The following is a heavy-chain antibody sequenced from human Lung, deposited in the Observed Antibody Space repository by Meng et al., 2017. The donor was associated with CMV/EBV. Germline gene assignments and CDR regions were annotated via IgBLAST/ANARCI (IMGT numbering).Heavy chain of an antibody. CDR1: GHSFTDYY. Sequence: SXXVSXXASGHSFTDYYIHWVRQAPGQGLEWMGWINPNSGGTNYAENFQGRVTMTRDTSISTASMELNRLRSEDTAVYYCARDRFRTVRGLFSYWGQGTLVTFSS. CDR2: INPNSGGT. D-gene: IGHD3-10*01. J-gene: IGHJ4*02. V-gene: IGHV1-2*02. CDR3: ARDRFRTVRGLFSY.